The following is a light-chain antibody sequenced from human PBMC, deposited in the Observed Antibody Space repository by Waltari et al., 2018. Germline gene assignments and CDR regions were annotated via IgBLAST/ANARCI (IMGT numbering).Light chain of an antibody. CDR3: QSFDRDLNAVL. J-gene: IGLJ2*01. CDR2: RDD. V-gene: IGLV1-40*01. Sequence: QSVLTQPPSVSGAPGQSVTISCTGSSSNIGAVSDVHWYQQIPGSAPKVLIYRDDNRPSGVPGRFSGSKSGTSASLSVTGLHVEDEADYFCQSFDRDLNAVLFGGGTKLTVL. CDR1: SSNIGAVSD.